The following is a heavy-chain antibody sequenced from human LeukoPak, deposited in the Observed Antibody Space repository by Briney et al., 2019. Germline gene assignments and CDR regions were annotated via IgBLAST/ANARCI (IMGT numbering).Heavy chain of an antibody. CDR2: IYYSGST. J-gene: IGHJ3*02. D-gene: IGHD2-15*01. V-gene: IGHV4-39*01. CDR1: GGSISSSSYY. CDR3: ARQGLGYCSGGSCYPPGGSFDI. Sequence: SETLSLTCTVSGGSISSSSYYWGWIRQPPRKGLEWIGSIYYSGSTYYNPSLKSRVTISVDTSKNQFSLKLSSVTAADTAVYYCARQGLGYCSGGSCYPPGGSFDIWGQGTMVTVSS.